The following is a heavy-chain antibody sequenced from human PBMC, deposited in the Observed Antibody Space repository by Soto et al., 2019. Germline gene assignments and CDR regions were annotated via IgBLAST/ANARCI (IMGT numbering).Heavy chain of an antibody. CDR2: IYHSGST. J-gene: IGHJ5*02. V-gene: IGHV4-30-2*01. CDR3: ARGPSP. Sequence: QLQLQESGSGLVKPSQTLSLTCAVSGGSISSGGYSWSWIRQPPGKGLEWIGYIYHSGSTYYNPSLKSRVPLSVNKAKNQFSLKLSSVAAADTAGYYCARGPSPWGQGTLGTVSS. CDR1: GGSISSGGYS.